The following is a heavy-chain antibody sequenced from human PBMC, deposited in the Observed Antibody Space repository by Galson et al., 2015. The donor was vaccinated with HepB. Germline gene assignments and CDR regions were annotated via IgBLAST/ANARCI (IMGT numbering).Heavy chain of an antibody. Sequence: SVKVSCKASGGAFSSYAISWVRQAPGQGLEWMGGIIPIFGTANYAQKFQGRVTITADESTSTAYMELSSLRSEDTAVYYCARKACSSTSCAGIYYYYYYMDVWGKGTTVTVS. J-gene: IGHJ6*03. CDR1: GGAFSSYA. D-gene: IGHD2-2*01. V-gene: IGHV1-69*13. CDR2: IIPIFGTA. CDR3: ARKACSSTSCAGIYYYYYYMDV.